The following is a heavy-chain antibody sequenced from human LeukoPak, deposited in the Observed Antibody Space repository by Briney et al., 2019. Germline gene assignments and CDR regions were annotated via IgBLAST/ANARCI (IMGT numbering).Heavy chain of an antibody. CDR1: GYTFTSYG. J-gene: IGHJ4*02. Sequence: ASVKVSCKASGYTFTSYGISWVRQAPGQGLEWMGWISAYNGNTNYAQKLQGRVTMTTDTSTSTAYMELRSLRSDDTAVYYCARGWSGYDFWSGYLPQDYWGQGTLATVSS. D-gene: IGHD3-3*01. V-gene: IGHV1-18*01. CDR3: ARGWSGYDFWSGYLPQDY. CDR2: ISAYNGNT.